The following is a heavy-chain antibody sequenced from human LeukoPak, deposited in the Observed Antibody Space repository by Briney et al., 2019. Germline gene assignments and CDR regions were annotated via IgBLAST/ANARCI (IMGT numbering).Heavy chain of an antibody. V-gene: IGHV3-21*01. CDR1: GFTFSSYS. J-gene: IGHJ4*02. CDR2: ISSGSNYK. D-gene: IGHD2-2*01. CDR3: ARGPSTTSHYYFDY. Sequence: GGSLRLSCAASGFTFSSYSMNWVRQAPGKGPEWVSSISSGSNYKYYADSVKGRFTISRDNAKNSLYLQMNSLRAEDTAVYYCARGPSTTSHYYFDYWGQGTLVTVSS.